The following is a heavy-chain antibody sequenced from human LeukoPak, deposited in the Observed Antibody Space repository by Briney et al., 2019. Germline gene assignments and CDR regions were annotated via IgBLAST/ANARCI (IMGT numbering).Heavy chain of an antibody. J-gene: IGHJ4*02. CDR3: AIHSTRGILTGTLPELDY. CDR2: IIPIFGTA. Sequence: SVKVSCKASGGTFSSYAISWVRQAPGQGLEWMGGIIPIFGTANYAQKFQGRVTVTADESTSTAYMELSSLRSEDTAVYYCAIHSTRGILTGTLPELDYWGQGTLVTVSS. V-gene: IGHV1-69*13. D-gene: IGHD3-9*01. CDR1: GGTFSSYA.